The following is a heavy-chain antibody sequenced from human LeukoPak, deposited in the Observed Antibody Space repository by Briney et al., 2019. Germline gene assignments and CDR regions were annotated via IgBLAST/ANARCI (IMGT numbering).Heavy chain of an antibody. D-gene: IGHD5-24*01. CDR1: GFTFSSYA. V-gene: IGHV3-23*01. CDR2: ISGSGGST. CDR3: ARELDGSLNPYYYYGMDV. Sequence: QSGGSLRLSCAASGFTFSSYAMSWVRQAPGKGLEWVSAISGSGGSTYYADSVKGRFTISRDNSKNTLYLQMNSLRAEDTAVYYCARELDGSLNPYYYYGMDVWGQGTTVTVSS. J-gene: IGHJ6*02.